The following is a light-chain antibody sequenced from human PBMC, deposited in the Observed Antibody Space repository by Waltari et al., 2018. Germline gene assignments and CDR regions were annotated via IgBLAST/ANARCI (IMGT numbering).Light chain of an antibody. V-gene: IGLV1-51*01. Sequence: QSVLTQPPSVSAAPGQKVTISCSGSSSNIGNYFVSWYHQLPGTTPKLLIYDNYKRPSGIPDRFSASKSGTSVTLDITGLQIRDEADYYCATWDNSLTAVVFGGGTKLTVL. CDR1: SSNIGNYF. CDR2: DNY. CDR3: ATWDNSLTAVV. J-gene: IGLJ2*01.